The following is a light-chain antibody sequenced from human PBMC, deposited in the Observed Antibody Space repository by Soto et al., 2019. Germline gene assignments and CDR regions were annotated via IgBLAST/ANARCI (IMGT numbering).Light chain of an antibody. V-gene: IGLV2-8*01. Sequence: QSVLTQPPSASGSPGQSVTISCTGTSSDVGGYNYVSWYQQHPGKAPKLMIYEVSKRPSGVPDRFSGSKSGNTASLTVSGLQAEDEADYYCQSADTSGTDVVFGGGTKLTVL. J-gene: IGLJ2*01. CDR2: EVS. CDR3: QSADTSGTDVV. CDR1: SSDVGGYNY.